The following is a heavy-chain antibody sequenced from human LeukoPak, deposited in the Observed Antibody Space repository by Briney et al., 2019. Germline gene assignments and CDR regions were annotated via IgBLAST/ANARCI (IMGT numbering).Heavy chain of an antibody. J-gene: IGHJ4*02. CDR1: GFTFSSYW. D-gene: IGHD5-18*01. Sequence: GGSLRLSCAASGFTFSSYWMNWVCQAPGKGLEWVAVISYDASNKYYADSVKGRFTISRDNSKNTLYLQMNSLRAEDTAVYYCAKSHGYSYGFDYWGQGTLVTVSS. CDR3: AKSHGYSYGFDY. CDR2: ISYDASNK. V-gene: IGHV3-30*18.